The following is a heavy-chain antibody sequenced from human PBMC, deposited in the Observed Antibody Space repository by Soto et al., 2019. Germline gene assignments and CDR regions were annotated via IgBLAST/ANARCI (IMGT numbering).Heavy chain of an antibody. CDR1: GFTFSSWA. CDR2: ISGSGGST. CDR3: AKDLGGDFWSGYYPAYYYYYGMDV. D-gene: IGHD3-3*01. Sequence: GGSLRLSCAASGFTFSSWAMSWVRQAPGKGLEWVSAISGSGGSTYYADSVKGRFTISRDNSKNTLYLQMNSLRAEDTAVYYCAKDLGGDFWSGYYPAYYYYYGMDVWGQGTTVTGS. V-gene: IGHV3-23*01. J-gene: IGHJ6*02.